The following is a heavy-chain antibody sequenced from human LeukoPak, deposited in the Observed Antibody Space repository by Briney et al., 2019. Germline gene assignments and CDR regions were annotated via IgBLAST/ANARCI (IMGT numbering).Heavy chain of an antibody. V-gene: IGHV3-11*01. CDR2: ISNSGSAI. CDR3: ASGPNVLLWFGVPYYFDY. Sequence: PGGSLRLSCAASGFTFSDSYMTWIRQAPGKGLEWVSYISNSGSAIYYADSVKGRFTISRDNAKSSLYLQMNSLRSEDTAVYYCASGPNVLLWFGVPYYFDYWGQGTLVTVSS. D-gene: IGHD3-10*01. CDR1: GFTFSDSY. J-gene: IGHJ4*02.